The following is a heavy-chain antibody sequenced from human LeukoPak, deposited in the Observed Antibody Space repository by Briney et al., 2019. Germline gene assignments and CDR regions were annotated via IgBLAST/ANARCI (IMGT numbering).Heavy chain of an antibody. CDR1: GGSISSYY. CDR3: ARDGYYDAFDI. J-gene: IGHJ3*02. V-gene: IGHV4-59*01. D-gene: IGHD2-8*01. CDR2: IYYSGST. Sequence: PSETLSLTCTVSGGSISSYYWSWIRQPPGKGLEWIGYIYYSGSTNYNPSLKSRVTISVDTSKNQFSLKLSSVTAADTAVYYCARDGYYDAFDIWGQGTMVTVSS.